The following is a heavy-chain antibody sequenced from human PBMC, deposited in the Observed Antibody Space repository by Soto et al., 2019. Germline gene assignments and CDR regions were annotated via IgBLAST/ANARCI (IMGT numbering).Heavy chain of an antibody. Sequence: QVQLQESGPGLVKPSQTLSLTCTVSGGSISSGGYYWSWIRQHPGKGLEWIGYIYYSGSTYYNPSLKSRVTISVDTSKNQFSLKLSSVTAADTAVYYCARCSTHLGYCSSTSCYGVYYFDYWGQGTLVTVSS. V-gene: IGHV4-31*03. CDR3: ARCSTHLGYCSSTSCYGVYYFDY. J-gene: IGHJ4*02. CDR1: GGSISSGGYY. D-gene: IGHD2-2*01. CDR2: IYYSGST.